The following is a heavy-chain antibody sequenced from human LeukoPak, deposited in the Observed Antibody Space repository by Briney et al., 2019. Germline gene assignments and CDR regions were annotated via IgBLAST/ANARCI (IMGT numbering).Heavy chain of an antibody. D-gene: IGHD6-13*01. CDR3: ARGDSSSWYGGYYYYGMDV. J-gene: IGHJ6*02. CDR1: GFTFSSYS. CDR2: ISSSSSTI. V-gene: IGHV3-48*02. Sequence: GGSLRLSCAASGFTFSSYSMNWVRQAPGKGREWVSSISSSSSTIYYADSVKGRFTISRDNAKNSLYLQMNSLRDEDTAVYYCARGDSSSWYGGYYYYGMDVWGQGTTVTVSS.